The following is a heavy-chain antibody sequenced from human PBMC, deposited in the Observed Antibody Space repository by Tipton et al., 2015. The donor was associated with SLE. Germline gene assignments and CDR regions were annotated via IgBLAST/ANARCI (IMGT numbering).Heavy chain of an antibody. V-gene: IGHV3-43*01. J-gene: IGHJ4*02. Sequence: SLRLSCAASGFTFDDYTMHWVRQAPGQGLEWVSLISWVGGSTYYADSVKGRFTISRDNSKNSLYLQMNSLRTEDTALYYCAKGKGRDGYNYGYWGQGTLVTVSS. CDR1: GFTFDDYT. D-gene: IGHD5-24*01. CDR3: AKGKGRDGYNYGY. CDR2: ISWVGGST.